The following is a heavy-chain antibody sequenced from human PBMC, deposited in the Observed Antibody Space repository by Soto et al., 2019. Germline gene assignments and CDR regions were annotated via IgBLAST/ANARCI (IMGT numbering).Heavy chain of an antibody. CDR3: AKATRVPCTGAHCYAFEF. D-gene: IGHD2-8*02. Sequence: EVQLLESGGGLVQPGGSLRLSCAASGFTFTNYAMNWVRHSPGKGLEWVASVIGTGIDTYHAASVKGRFTISRDNSRNTMYLEMNRLRAEDTAMYHCAKATRVPCTGAHCYAFEFWGQGILVTVS. CDR1: GFTFTNYA. J-gene: IGHJ4*02. V-gene: IGHV3-23*01. CDR2: VIGTGIDT.